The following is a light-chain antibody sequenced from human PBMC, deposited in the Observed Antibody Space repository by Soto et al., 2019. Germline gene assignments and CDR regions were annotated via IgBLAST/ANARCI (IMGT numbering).Light chain of an antibody. V-gene: IGLV2-14*03. CDR1: SSDVGGYNY. Sequence: QSVLTQPASVSGSPGQSITISCTGTSSDVGGYNYVSWYQQHPGKAPKLMIYDVSNRPSGVSSRFSGSKSGNTASLTISGLQAEDEADYYCSSYTRSSALVLFGRGTKLTVL. CDR2: DVS. J-gene: IGLJ2*01. CDR3: SSYTRSSALVL.